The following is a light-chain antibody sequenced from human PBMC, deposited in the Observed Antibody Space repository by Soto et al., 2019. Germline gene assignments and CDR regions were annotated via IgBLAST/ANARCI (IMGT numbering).Light chain of an antibody. V-gene: IGLV2-8*01. Sequence: QSALTQPPSASGSPGQSVTISCTGTSRDIGGYDFVSWYQQHPGKAPKLLIYDVIKRPSGVPDRFSGSKSGNTASLTVSGLQTDDEADYSCSSYGGSNNVLFGGGTQLTVL. J-gene: IGLJ2*01. CDR1: SRDIGGYDF. CDR2: DVI. CDR3: SSYGGSNNVL.